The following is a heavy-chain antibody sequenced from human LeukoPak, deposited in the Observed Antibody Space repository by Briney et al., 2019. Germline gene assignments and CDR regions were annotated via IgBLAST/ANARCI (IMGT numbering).Heavy chain of an antibody. Sequence: GGSLRLSCAASGFTFSSYDMHWVRHATGKGLEWVSAIGTAGDTYYPGSVKGRFTISRENAKNSLYLQMNSLRAGDTAVYYCARGKREVYYESSVGVVMIRYFDYWGQGTLVTVSS. CDR1: GFTFSSYD. D-gene: IGHD3-3*01. V-gene: IGHV3-13*01. CDR3: ARGKREVYYESSVGVVMIRYFDY. CDR2: IGTAGDT. J-gene: IGHJ4*02.